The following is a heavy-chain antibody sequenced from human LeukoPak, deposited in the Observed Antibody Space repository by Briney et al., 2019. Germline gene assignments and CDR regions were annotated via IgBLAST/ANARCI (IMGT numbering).Heavy chain of an antibody. V-gene: IGHV4-61*02. CDR1: GGSISSGSYY. CDR2: IYTSGST. D-gene: IGHD3-3*01. CDR3: ARVCDLWSGQTRVAYYMDD. Sequence: SETLSLTCTVSGGSISSGSYYWSWIRQPAGKGLEWIGRIYTSGSTNYNPSLKSRVTISVDTSKNQFSLKLSSVTAADTAVYYCARVCDLWSGQTRVAYYMDDWGKGTTVTVSS. J-gene: IGHJ6*03.